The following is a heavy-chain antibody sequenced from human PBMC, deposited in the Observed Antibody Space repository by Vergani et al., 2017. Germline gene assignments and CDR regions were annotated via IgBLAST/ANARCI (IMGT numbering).Heavy chain of an antibody. CDR3: SRPRGSSWYKDAFDI. D-gene: IGHD6-13*01. J-gene: IGHJ3*02. CDR2: IYHSGST. CDR1: GYSISSGYY. V-gene: IGHV4-38-2*01. Sequence: QVQLQESGPGLVKPSETLSLTCAVSGYSISSGYYWGWIRQPPGKGLEWIGSIYHSGSTYYNPSLKSPVTISVDTSKNQFSLKLSSVTAADTAVYYCSRPRGSSWYKDAFDIWGQGTMVTVSS.